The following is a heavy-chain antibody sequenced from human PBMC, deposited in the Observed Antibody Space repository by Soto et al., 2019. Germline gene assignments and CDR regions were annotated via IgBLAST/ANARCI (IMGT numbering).Heavy chain of an antibody. V-gene: IGHV3-33*01. D-gene: IGHD3-10*01. J-gene: IGHJ3*02. Sequence: QVQLVESGGGVVQPGRSLRLSCAASGLTFSSYGMHWVRQAPGKGLEWVAVIWYDGSNKYYADSVKGRFTISRDNSKNTLYLQMNSLRAEDTAVYYCARWGFGEFPSGDDAFDIWGQGTMVTVSS. CDR2: IWYDGSNK. CDR3: ARWGFGEFPSGDDAFDI. CDR1: GLTFSSYG.